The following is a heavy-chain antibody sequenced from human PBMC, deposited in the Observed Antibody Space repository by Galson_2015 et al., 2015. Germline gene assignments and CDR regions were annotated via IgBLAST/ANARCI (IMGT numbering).Heavy chain of an antibody. J-gene: IGHJ3*02. D-gene: IGHD2-2*01. CDR2: ISVYNVNT. V-gene: IGHV1-18*04. CDR3: ARDLGTDIVVVPAAHDAFDI. CDR1: GYTFSAYG. Sequence: SVKVSCKASGYTFSAYGITWVRQAPGQGLEWMGWISVYNVNTNYAQKLQGRVTMTTDTSTSTAYVELRSLRSDDTAVYYCARDLGTDIVVVPAAHDAFDIWGQGTMVTVSS.